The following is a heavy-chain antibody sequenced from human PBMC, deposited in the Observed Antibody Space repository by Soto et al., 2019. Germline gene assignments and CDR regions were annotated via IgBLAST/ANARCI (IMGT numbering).Heavy chain of an antibody. V-gene: IGHV4-59*01. CDR2: IYYSGST. CDR1: GGSISSYY. J-gene: IGHJ5*02. D-gene: IGHD6-13*01. Sequence: PSETLSLTCTVSGGSISSYYWSWIRQPPGKGLEWIGYIYYSGSTNYNPSLKSRVTISGDTSKNQLSLKLSSVTAAATAVYYCARDRSGIAAAGTFDPWGQGTLVTVSS. CDR3: ARDRSGIAAAGTFDP.